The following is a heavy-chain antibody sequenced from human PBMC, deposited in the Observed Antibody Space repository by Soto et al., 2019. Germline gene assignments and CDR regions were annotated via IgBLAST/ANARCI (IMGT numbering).Heavy chain of an antibody. CDR3: ARQPTTGDTDLWFDP. CDR1: GGSINNYY. D-gene: IGHD2-21*01. CDR2: IYYNGRT. V-gene: IGHV4-59*08. Sequence: PSETLSLTCTVSGGSINNYYWSWIRQPPGRGLEWIAYIYYNGRTNYNPSLKSRVTVSVDTSKSEFSLKLSSVTAADTAVYYCARQPTTGDTDLWFDPWGQGTLVTVSS. J-gene: IGHJ5*02.